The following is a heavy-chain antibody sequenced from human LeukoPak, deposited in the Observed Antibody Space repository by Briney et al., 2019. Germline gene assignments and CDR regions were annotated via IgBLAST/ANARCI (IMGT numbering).Heavy chain of an antibody. D-gene: IGHD1-26*01. V-gene: IGHV4-59*01. CDR2: IYYSGST. CDR1: GGSISSYY. Sequence: SETLSLTCTVSGGSISSYYWSWIRQPPGKGLEWIGYIYYSGSTNYNPSLKGRVTISVDTSKNQFSLKLSSVTAADTAVYYCAREGAGGSLDYWGQGTLVTVSS. J-gene: IGHJ4*02. CDR3: AREGAGGSLDY.